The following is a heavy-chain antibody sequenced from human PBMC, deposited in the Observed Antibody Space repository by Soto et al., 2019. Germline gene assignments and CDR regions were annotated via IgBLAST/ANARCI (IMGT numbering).Heavy chain of an antibody. CDR3: AGNTFYYDRSGYYYIKIFDY. Sequence: SDNLYIAYTVYGASSGTSSYHRGGFRQPPGKWLEWIGSMYHSGSTYYNPSLKSRVTISVDTSKNQFSLKLSSVTAADTAVYFCAGNTFYYDRSGYYYIKIFDYWGQG. CDR2: MYHSGST. D-gene: IGHD3-22*01. CDR1: GASSGTSSYH. J-gene: IGHJ4*02. V-gene: IGHV4-39*01.